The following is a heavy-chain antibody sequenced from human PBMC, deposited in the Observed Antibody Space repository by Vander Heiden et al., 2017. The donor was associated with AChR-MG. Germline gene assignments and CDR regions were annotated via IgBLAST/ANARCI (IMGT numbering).Heavy chain of an antibody. D-gene: IGHD2-15*01. J-gene: IGHJ5*02. CDR2: IKPNSGGT. CDR3: ARDGRGGRAGGWFDP. CDR1: GYPLTGYY. Sequence: QVQLVQSGAEVKKPGASVKVSCKASGYPLTGYYMHWVRQAPGQGLEWMGWIKPNSGGTNYAQKFQGRVTMTRDTSISTAYMELSRLGSDDTAVYYCARDGRGGRAGGWFDPWGQGTLVTVSS. V-gene: IGHV1-2*02.